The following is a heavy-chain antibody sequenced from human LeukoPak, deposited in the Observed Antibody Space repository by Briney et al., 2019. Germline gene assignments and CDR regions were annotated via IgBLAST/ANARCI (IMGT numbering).Heavy chain of an antibody. D-gene: IGHD2-2*02. V-gene: IGHV4-34*01. CDR1: GGSFCGHY. J-gene: IGHJ5*02. CDR2: VTHIGSV. CDR3: AREPGTYCSSTSCYTETANWFDP. Sequence: PSETLSLTCVVSGGSFCGHYWSWIRQPPGKGLEWIGEVTHIGSVNYNPSLESRVTISVDTSKNHLSLKLSSVTAADTAVYYCAREPGTYCSSTSCYTETANWFDPWGQGTLVTVSS.